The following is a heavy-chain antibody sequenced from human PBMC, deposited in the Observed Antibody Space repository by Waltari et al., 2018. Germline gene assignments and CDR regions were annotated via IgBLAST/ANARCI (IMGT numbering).Heavy chain of an antibody. CDR2: IYNCAHT. Sequence: QVQLQESGPGLVKPSETLSLTCNVSGTSTRDYYCTWVREPPGKGLEWIGYIYNCAHTYYSPSLKSRVSIWADTSKNQFSLEVRSVTAADTAVYYCARAKRLAEAGIIEHWGQGTLVTVSA. D-gene: IGHD6-13*01. J-gene: IGHJ4*02. CDR3: ARAKRLAEAGIIEH. CDR1: GTSTRDYY. V-gene: IGHV4-59*01.